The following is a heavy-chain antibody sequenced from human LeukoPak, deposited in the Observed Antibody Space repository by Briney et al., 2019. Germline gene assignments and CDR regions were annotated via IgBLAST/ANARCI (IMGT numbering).Heavy chain of an antibody. Sequence: PGGSLRLSCAASGFTFSDYSISWVRQAPGKGLEWVSSLNPTSASIYYADAVRGRFTISRDNAKNSVYLQMNSLRAEDTAVYYCVRVRMNSVRSDCYYYYNFWGQGILVTVSS. J-gene: IGHJ4*02. CDR3: VRVRMNSVRSDCYYYYNF. V-gene: IGHV3-21*01. CDR2: LNPTSASI. D-gene: IGHD3-22*01. CDR1: GFTFSDYS.